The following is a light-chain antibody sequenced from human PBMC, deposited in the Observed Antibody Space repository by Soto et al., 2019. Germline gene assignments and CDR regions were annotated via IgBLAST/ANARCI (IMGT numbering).Light chain of an antibody. CDR2: GAS. CDR1: QSISSSY. CDR3: QKYNSAPLT. Sequence: EIVLTQSPGTLSLSPGKRATLSCRASQSISSSYLAWYQQRPGQAPRLLIYGASSRATGIPDRFSGSGSGTDFTLTISSLQPEDVATYYCQKYNSAPLTFGGGTKVDIK. J-gene: IGKJ4*01. V-gene: IGKV3-20*01.